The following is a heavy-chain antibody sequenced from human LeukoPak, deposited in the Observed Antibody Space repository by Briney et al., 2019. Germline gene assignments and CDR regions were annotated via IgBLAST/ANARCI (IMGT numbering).Heavy chain of an antibody. J-gene: IGHJ6*03. CDR1: GYTFTGYY. Sequence: GASVKVSCKASGYTFTGYYMHWVRQAPGQGLEWMGWINPNSGGTNYAQKFQGRVTMTRDTSISTAYMELSRLRSDDTAVYYCASQYSSSSYYYYYMDVWGKGTTVTVSS. D-gene: IGHD6-6*01. CDR2: INPNSGGT. CDR3: ASQYSSSSYYYYYMDV. V-gene: IGHV1-2*02.